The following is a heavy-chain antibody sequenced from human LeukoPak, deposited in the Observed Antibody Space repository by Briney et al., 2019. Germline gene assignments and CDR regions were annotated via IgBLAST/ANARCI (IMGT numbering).Heavy chain of an antibody. CDR2: INPNSGGT. CDR3: ARLGAWEYGSGSYYMESHFDY. Sequence: ASVKVSCKTSGYTFIGYYMHWVRQAPGQGLEWIGWINPNSGGTNYAQKFQGRVTMTRDTSISTAYMELSRLRSDDTAVYYCARLGAWEYGSGSYYMESHFDYWGQGTLVTVSS. D-gene: IGHD3-10*01. J-gene: IGHJ4*02. V-gene: IGHV1-2*02. CDR1: GYTFIGYY.